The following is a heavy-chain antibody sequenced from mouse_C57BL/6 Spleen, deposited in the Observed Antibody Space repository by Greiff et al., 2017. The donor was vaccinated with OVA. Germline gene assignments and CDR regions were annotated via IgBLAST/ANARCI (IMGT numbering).Heavy chain of an antibody. D-gene: IGHD1-1*01. CDR3: ARTRGSSWFAY. J-gene: IGHJ3*01. Sequence: QVQLQQPGTELVKPGASVKLSCTASGYTFTSYWMHWVKQRPGQGLEWIGNINPSNGGTNYNEKFKSKATLTVDKSSSTAYMELRSLTSEDTAVYYCARTRGSSWFAYWGQGTLVTVSA. V-gene: IGHV1-53*01. CDR2: INPSNGGT. CDR1: GYTFTSYW.